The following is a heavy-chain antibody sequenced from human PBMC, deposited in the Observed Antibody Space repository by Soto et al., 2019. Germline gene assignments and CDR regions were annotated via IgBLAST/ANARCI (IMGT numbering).Heavy chain of an antibody. V-gene: IGHV3-30-3*01. D-gene: IGHD1-26*01. CDR3: ARSGGSYFGPFDY. Sequence: GGSLRLSCAASGFTFSSYTMDWVRQAPGKGLEWVAVISYDGSNKYYADSVKGRFTISRDNSKNTLYLQMNSLRAEDTAVFYCARSGGSYFGPFDYWGQGTLVTVSS. J-gene: IGHJ4*02. CDR2: ISYDGSNK. CDR1: GFTFSSYT.